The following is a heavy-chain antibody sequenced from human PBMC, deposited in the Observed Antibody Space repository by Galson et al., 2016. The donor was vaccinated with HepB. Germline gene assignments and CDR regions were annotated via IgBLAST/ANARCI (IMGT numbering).Heavy chain of an antibody. CDR2: IRGKTHNYAT. Sequence: SLRLSCAASGFTFGASTMHWVRQASGKGLEWVGRIRGKTHNYATSYAASVRGRFTISRDDSNTTTYLQMNSLATEDTAVYYCTARAAKGGQGTLVTVSS. J-gene: IGHJ4*02. CDR1: GFTFGAST. D-gene: IGHD2-15*01. CDR3: TARAAK. V-gene: IGHV3-73*01.